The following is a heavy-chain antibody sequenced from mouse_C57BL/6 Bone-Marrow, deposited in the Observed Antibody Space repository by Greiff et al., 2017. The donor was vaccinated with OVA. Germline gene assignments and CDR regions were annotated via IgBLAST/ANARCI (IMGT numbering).Heavy chain of an antibody. Sequence: EVKLQESGAELVRPGASVKLSCTASGFNIKDDYMHWVKQRPEQGLEWIGWIDPENGDTEYASKFQGKATITADTSSNTAYLQLSSLTSEDTAVYYCTSYGNLDYWGKGTTLTVSS. CDR3: TSYGNLDY. CDR2: IDPENGDT. D-gene: IGHD2-1*01. V-gene: IGHV14-4*01. J-gene: IGHJ2*01. CDR1: GFNIKDDY.